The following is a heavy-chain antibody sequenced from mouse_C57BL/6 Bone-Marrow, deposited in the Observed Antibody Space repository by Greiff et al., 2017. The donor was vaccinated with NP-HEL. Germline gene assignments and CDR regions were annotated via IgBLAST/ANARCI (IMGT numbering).Heavy chain of an antibody. Sequence: VQLQQPGAELVKPGASVKLSCKASGYTFTSYWMHWVKQRPGQGLEWIGMIHPNSGSTNYNEKFKSKATLTVDQSSSTAYMQLSSLTSEDSAVYYCALYGSSYEDYFDYWGQVTTLTVSS. CDR1: GYTFTSYW. CDR3: ALYGSSYEDYFDY. D-gene: IGHD1-1*01. CDR2: IHPNSGST. J-gene: IGHJ2*01. V-gene: IGHV1-64*01.